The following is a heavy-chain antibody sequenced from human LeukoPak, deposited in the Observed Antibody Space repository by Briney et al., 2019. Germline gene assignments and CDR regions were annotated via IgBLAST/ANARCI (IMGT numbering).Heavy chain of an antibody. V-gene: IGHV3-23*01. Sequence: GGSLRLSCAASGFTFSSYAMSWVRQAPGKVLEWVSAISGSGGSTYYADSVKGRFTISRDNSKNTLYLQMNSLRAEDTAVYYCAKDLPYSSSWYANRFDPWGQGTLVTVSS. CDR1: GFTFSSYA. J-gene: IGHJ5*02. D-gene: IGHD6-13*01. CDR3: AKDLPYSSSWYANRFDP. CDR2: ISGSGGST.